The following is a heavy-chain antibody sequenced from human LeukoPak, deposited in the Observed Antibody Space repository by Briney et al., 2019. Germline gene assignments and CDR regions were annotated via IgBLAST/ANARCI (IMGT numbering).Heavy chain of an antibody. J-gene: IGHJ3*02. CDR1: GGSISSYY. Sequence: SETLSLTCTVSGGSISSYYWSWIRQPPGKGLEWIGYIYYSGSTNYNPSLKSRVTISVDTSKNQFSLKLSSVTAADTAVYYCARGGDHRYVDTLDIWGQGTMVTVSS. D-gene: IGHD2-21*01. V-gene: IGHV4-59*01. CDR3: ARGGDHRYVDTLDI. CDR2: IYYSGST.